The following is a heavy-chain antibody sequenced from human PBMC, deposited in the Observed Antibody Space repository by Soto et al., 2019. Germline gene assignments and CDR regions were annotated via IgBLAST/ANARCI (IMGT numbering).Heavy chain of an antibody. J-gene: IGHJ3*02. CDR1: GYTFTSYD. Sequence: GASVKVSCKASGYTFTSYDINWVRQATGQRLEWMGWMNPNSGNTGYAQKFQGRVTMTRNTSISTAYMELSSLRSEDTAVYYCARGLARSGDYSAGAFDIWGQGTMVTVSS. V-gene: IGHV1-8*01. CDR3: ARGLARSGDYSAGAFDI. CDR2: MNPNSGNT. D-gene: IGHD4-17*01.